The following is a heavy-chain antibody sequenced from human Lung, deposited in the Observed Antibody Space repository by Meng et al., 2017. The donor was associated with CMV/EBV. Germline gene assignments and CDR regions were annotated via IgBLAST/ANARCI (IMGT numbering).Heavy chain of an antibody. CDR3: ARGPFYYYGMDV. V-gene: IGHV1-2*02. J-gene: IGHJ6*02. D-gene: IGHD3-10*01. Sequence: ASVXVFCKASGYTFTGYYIHWVRQAPGQGLEWMGWITPNSGGTNYAQKFQGRVTMTRDTSISTAYMELSRLRSDDTAVYYCARGPFYYYGMDVWGQETTVTVSS. CDR2: ITPNSGGT. CDR1: GYTFTGYY.